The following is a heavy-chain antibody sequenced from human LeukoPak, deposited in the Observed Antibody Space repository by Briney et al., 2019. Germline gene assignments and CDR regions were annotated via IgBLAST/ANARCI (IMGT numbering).Heavy chain of an antibody. D-gene: IGHD2-15*01. CDR2: MNPNSGNT. V-gene: IGHV1-8*01. CDR3: ARQGGGPYYMDV. Sequence: ASVKVSCKASGYTFTSSDINWVRQATGQGLEWMGWMNPNSGNTGYAQKFQGRVTMTRNTSISTAYMELSSLRSEDTAVYYCARQGGGPYYMDVWGKGTTVTVSS. J-gene: IGHJ6*03. CDR1: GYTFTSSD.